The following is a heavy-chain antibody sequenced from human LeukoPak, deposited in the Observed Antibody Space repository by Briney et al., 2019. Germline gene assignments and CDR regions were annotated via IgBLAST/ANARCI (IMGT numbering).Heavy chain of an antibody. J-gene: IGHJ5*02. CDR2: INHSGST. V-gene: IGHV4-34*01. CDR1: GESFSGYF. D-gene: IGHD3-16*01. Sequence: SETLSLTCAVYGESFSGYFWSWIRQPPGKGLEWIGKINHSGSTNYNPSLKSRVTISVDTSKNQFSLKLSSVTAADTAVYYCARDAYHRPKGRGHTTTGVDPWGQGTLVTVSS. CDR3: ARDAYHRPKGRGHTTTGVDP.